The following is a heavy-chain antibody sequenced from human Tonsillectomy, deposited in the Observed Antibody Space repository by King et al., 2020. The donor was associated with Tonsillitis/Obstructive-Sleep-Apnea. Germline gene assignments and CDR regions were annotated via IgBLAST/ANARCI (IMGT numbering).Heavy chain of an antibody. J-gene: IGHJ4*02. D-gene: IGHD3-3*01. CDR1: GFIFEDFT. V-gene: IGHV3-43*01. CDR2: INWNGRTT. Sequence: EVQLVESGGLVVQPGGSLRLSCAASGFIFEDFTMNWVRQTPGKGLEWVSLINWNGRTTFYAGSVKGRFTISRDNSRSSLYLEMTSLRTEDTALYYCAKSYFGVVTHIDYWGQGTLVTVSS. CDR3: AKSYFGVVTHIDY.